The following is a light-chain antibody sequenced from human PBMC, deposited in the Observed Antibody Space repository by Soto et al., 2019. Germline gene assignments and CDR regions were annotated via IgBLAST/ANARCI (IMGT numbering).Light chain of an antibody. CDR2: GAS. Sequence: EICFTRSPFTXCFLAVQRAPVAWRESQSVSRSYLAWYKPKTGQXPXXXIYGASSSATGITDRISGSGYGTDFTLTRRRLENEDSAVYYCKHYGSKQTFGEGTKVDI. J-gene: IGKJ1*01. CDR3: KHYGSKQT. V-gene: IGKV3-20*01. CDR1: QSVSRSY.